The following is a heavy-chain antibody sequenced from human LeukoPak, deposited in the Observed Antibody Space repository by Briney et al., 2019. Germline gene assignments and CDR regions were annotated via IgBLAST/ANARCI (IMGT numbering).Heavy chain of an antibody. D-gene: IGHD3-3*01. CDR3: ARLRFDFWSGYTHPYFDY. Sequence: PSETLSLTCTVSGGSISSSSYSWGWIRQPPGKGRGWTGSIYYSGTTYYNPSLKSRVTISVDTSKIQFSLKLSSVAATDTAVYFCARLRFDFWSGYTHPYFDYWGQGTLVTVSS. V-gene: IGHV4-39*01. J-gene: IGHJ4*02. CDR2: IYYSGTT. CDR1: GGSISSSSYS.